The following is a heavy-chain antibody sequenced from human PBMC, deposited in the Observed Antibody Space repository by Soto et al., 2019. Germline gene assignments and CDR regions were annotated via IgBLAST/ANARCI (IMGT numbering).Heavy chain of an antibody. V-gene: IGHV4-31*03. D-gene: IGHD6-6*01. CDR3: ARDYSSSSHNKYYYYYGMDV. Sequence: QVQLQESGPGLMKPSQTLSLTCTVSGGSISSGDSYWSWIRQHPGKGLEWIGYIYYSGSTSYNPSLKSRVTISVDTSKNQCSLNLSSVTAADTAVYYCARDYSSSSHNKYYYYYGMDVWGQGTTFTVSS. CDR2: IYYSGST. CDR1: GGSISSGDSY. J-gene: IGHJ6*02.